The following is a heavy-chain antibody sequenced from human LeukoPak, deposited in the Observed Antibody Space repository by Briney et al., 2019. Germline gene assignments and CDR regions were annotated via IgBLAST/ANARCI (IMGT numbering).Heavy chain of an antibody. V-gene: IGHV3-30*04. D-gene: IGHD3-10*01. CDR2: ISYDGSNK. J-gene: IGHJ6*03. CDR3: ARTPTYGSGSYYYYYYMDV. Sequence: PGGSLRLSCAASGFTFSSYAMHWVRQAPGKGLEWGAVISYDGSNKYYADSVKGRFTISRDNSKNTLYLQMNSLRAEDTAVYYCARTPTYGSGSYYYYYYMDVWGKGTTVTVSS. CDR1: GFTFSSYA.